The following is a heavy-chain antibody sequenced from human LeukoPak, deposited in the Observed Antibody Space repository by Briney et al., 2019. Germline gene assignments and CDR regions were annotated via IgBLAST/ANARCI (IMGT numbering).Heavy chain of an antibody. CDR2: INPNSGGT. CDR3: ARAGHCSGGSCYYYYYYYYMDV. D-gene: IGHD2-15*01. Sequence: ASVKVSCKASGYTFTGYYMHWVRQAPGQGLEWMGWINPNSGGTNYAQKFQGRVTMTRDTSISTAYMELSRLRSDDTAVYYCARAGHCSGGSCYYYYYYYYMDVWGKGTPVTISS. J-gene: IGHJ6*03. V-gene: IGHV1-2*02. CDR1: GYTFTGYY.